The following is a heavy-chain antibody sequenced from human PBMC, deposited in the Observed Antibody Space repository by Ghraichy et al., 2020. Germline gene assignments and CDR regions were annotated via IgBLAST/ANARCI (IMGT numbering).Heavy chain of an antibody. CDR1: GFTFSSYT. D-gene: IGHD3-22*01. CDR3: VRETTRPTYYFDNSGFSYWFDP. J-gene: IGHJ5*02. CDR2: INNSSFYI. Sequence: GGSLRLSCAASGFTFSSYTMNWVRQAPGKGLEWVSSINNSSFYIYYADSVKGRFTISRDNSKNTLYLQMNSLRVEDTAVYYCVRETTRPTYYFDNSGFSYWFDPWGQGTLVTVSS. V-gene: IGHV3-21*01.